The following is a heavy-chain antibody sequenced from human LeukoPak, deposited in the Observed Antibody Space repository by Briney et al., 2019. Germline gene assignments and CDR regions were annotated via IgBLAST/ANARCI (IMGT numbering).Heavy chain of an antibody. J-gene: IGHJ4*02. CDR3: ARKEDY. Sequence: SETLSLTCTVSGGSISNYYWNWIRQPAGKGLEWIGRFYSSGSTSYNPSLKSRVTISVDKSKNQFSLKLSSVTAADTAVYYCARKEDYWGQGTLVTVSS. CDR1: GGSISNYY. CDR2: FYSSGST. V-gene: IGHV4-4*07.